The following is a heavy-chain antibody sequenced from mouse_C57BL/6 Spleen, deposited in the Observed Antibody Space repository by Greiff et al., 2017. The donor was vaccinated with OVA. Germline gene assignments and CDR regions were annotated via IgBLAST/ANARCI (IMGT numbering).Heavy chain of an antibody. CDR3: AREDYDAGYAMDY. CDR2: ISYDGSN. CDR1: GYSITSGYY. D-gene: IGHD2-4*01. J-gene: IGHJ4*01. V-gene: IGHV3-6*01. Sequence: EVQLQQSGPGLVKPSQSLSLTCSVTGYSITSGYYWNWIRQFPGNKLEWMGYISYDGSNNYNPSLKNRISITRDTSKNQFFLKLNSVTTEDTATYYCAREDYDAGYAMDYWGQGTSVTVSS.